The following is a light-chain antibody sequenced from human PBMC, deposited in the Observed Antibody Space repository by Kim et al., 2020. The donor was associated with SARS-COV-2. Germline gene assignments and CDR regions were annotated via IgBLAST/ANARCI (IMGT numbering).Light chain of an antibody. CDR2: YDS. V-gene: IGLV3-21*04. CDR3: QVWDSNSDHVV. Sequence: APGKAARVTCGGNNIGSKSVHWYQQKPGQAPVLVIYYDSDRPSGIPERFSGSNSGNTATLTISRVEAGDEADYYCQVWDSNSDHVVFGGGTQLTVL. CDR1: NIGSKS. J-gene: IGLJ2*01.